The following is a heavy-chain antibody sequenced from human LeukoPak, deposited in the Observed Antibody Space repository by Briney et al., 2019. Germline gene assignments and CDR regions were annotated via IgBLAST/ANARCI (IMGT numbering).Heavy chain of an antibody. CDR3: ARIRLGYYFDY. D-gene: IGHD6-13*01. Sequence: TSETLSLTCGVYGGSFSGYYWSWIRQPPGKGLEWIGEINPRGSTNYNPSLKSRVTLSADTSKNQFSLTLNSVTAADTALYYCARIRLGYYFDYWGQGTLVTVSS. V-gene: IGHV4-34*01. J-gene: IGHJ4*02. CDR1: GGSFSGYY. CDR2: INPRGST.